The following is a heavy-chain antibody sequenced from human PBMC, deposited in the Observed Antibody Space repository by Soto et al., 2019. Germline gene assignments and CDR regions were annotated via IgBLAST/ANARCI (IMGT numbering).Heavy chain of an antibody. J-gene: IGHJ3*02. V-gene: IGHV3-73*01. Sequence: PGGSLRIFCAAPGFPFSGSAMQWVRPASGKGLEWVGRIRSKANSYATADAASVQGRVTISRDESKNTAYLQKNSVNTEETAVYYCTSAFSSGSDIWGQGTMVTVPS. D-gene: IGHD6-19*01. CDR2: IRSKANSYAT. CDR3: TSAFSSGSDI. CDR1: GFPFSGSA.